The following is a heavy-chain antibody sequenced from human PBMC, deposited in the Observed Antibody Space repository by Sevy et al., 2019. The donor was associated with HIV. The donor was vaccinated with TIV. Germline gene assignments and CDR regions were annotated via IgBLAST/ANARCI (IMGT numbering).Heavy chain of an antibody. V-gene: IGHV1-69*13. Sequence: ASVKVSCKASGGTFSSYAISWVRQAPGQGLEWMGGIIPIFGTANYAQKFQGRVTITADESTSTAYMELSSLRSEDTAVYYCARTADRIAAAGIDLYYYGMDVWGQGTTVTVSS. CDR2: IIPIFGTA. D-gene: IGHD6-13*01. CDR1: GGTFSSYA. J-gene: IGHJ6*02. CDR3: ARTADRIAAAGIDLYYYGMDV.